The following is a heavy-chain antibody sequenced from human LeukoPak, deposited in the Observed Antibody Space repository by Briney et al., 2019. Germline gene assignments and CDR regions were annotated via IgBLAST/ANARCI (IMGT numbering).Heavy chain of an antibody. CDR2: ISYDGSNK. J-gene: IGHJ4*02. D-gene: IGHD3-22*01. CDR1: GFTFSSYA. V-gene: IGHV3-30-3*01. Sequence: GRSLRLSCAASGFTFSSYAMHWVRQAPGKGLEWVAVISYDGSNKYNADSVKGRFTISRDNSKNTLYLQMNSLRAEDTAVYYCASLYYYDSSGPLDYWGQGTLVTVSS. CDR3: ASLYYYDSSGPLDY.